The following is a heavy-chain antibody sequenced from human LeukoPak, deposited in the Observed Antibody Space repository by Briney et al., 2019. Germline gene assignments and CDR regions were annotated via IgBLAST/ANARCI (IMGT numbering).Heavy chain of an antibody. D-gene: IGHD6-13*01. V-gene: IGHV5-51*01. Sequence: HGESLKISCKGSGYSFTSYWIGWVRQMPGKGLEWMGIIYPGDSDTRYSPSFQGQDTISADKSISTAYLQWSSLKASDTAMYYYARRLSWGSSSWYVGYYFDYWGQGTLVTVSS. CDR3: ARRLSWGSSSWYVGYYFDY. J-gene: IGHJ4*02. CDR2: IYPGDSDT. CDR1: GYSFTSYW.